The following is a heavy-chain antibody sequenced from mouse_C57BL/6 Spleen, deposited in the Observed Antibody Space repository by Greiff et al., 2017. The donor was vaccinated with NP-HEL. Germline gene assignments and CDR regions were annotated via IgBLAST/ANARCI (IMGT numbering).Heavy chain of an antibody. CDR3: ARDWVMDY. J-gene: IGHJ4*01. Sequence: DVQLVESGGGLVKPGGSLKLSCAASGFTFSSYAMSWVRQTPEKRLEWVATISDGGSYTYYPDNVKGRFTISRDNAKNNLYLQMSHLKSEDTAMYYCARDWVMDYWGQGTSVTVSS. CDR2: ISDGGSYT. CDR1: GFTFSSYA. V-gene: IGHV5-4*01.